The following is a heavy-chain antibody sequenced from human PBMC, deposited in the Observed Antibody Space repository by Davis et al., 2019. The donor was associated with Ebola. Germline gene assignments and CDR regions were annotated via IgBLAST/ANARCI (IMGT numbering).Heavy chain of an antibody. CDR3: ARGDVVVPAAGYYYYGMDV. CDR1: GGTFSSYA. Sequence: SVKVSCKASGGTFSSYAISWVRQAPGQGLEWMGGIIPIFGTANYAQKFQGRVTITADKSTSTAYMELSSLRSEDTAVYYCARGDVVVPAAGYYYYGMDVWGQGTTVTVSS. D-gene: IGHD2-2*01. CDR2: IIPIFGTA. V-gene: IGHV1-69*06. J-gene: IGHJ6*02.